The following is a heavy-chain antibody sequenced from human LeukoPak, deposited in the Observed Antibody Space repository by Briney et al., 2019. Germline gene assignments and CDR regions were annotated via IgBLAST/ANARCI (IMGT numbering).Heavy chain of an antibody. J-gene: IGHJ3*02. CDR3: ARDLYDSSESAFDI. CDR2: IWYDGSNK. Sequence: GRSLRLPCAASGFTFSSYGMHWVRQAPGKGLEWVAVIWYDGSNKYYADSVKGRFTISRDNSKNTLYLQMNSLRAEDTAVYYCARDLYDSSESAFDIWGQGTMVTVSS. V-gene: IGHV3-33*01. CDR1: GFTFSSYG. D-gene: IGHD3-22*01.